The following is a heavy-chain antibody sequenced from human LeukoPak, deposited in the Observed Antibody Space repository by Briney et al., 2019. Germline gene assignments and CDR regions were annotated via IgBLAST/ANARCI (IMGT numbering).Heavy chain of an antibody. D-gene: IGHD5-12*01. V-gene: IGHV3-48*01. CDR1: GFTFSSYS. Sequence: PGGSLRLSCVASGFTFSSYSTNWVRQAPGKGLEWVSYISSSSSTIYYADSVKGRFTISRDNVKNSVYLQMNSLRAEDTGVYYCARALLGYSGYGTVDYWGQGTLVTVSS. CDR3: ARALLGYSGYGTVDY. J-gene: IGHJ4*02. CDR2: ISSSSSTI.